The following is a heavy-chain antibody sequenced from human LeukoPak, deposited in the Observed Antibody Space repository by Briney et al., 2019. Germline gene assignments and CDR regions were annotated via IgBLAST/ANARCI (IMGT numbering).Heavy chain of an antibody. V-gene: IGHV3-23*01. D-gene: IGHD3-3*01. Sequence: GGSLRLSCAASGFTFSSYAMSWVRQAPGKGLEWVSAISGSGGSTYYADSVKGRFTISRDNSKNTLYLQMNSLRAEDTAVYYCAKNKAAFWVGFYLFDYWGQGTLFTVSS. CDR2: ISGSGGST. J-gene: IGHJ4*02. CDR3: AKNKAAFWVGFYLFDY. CDR1: GFTFSSYA.